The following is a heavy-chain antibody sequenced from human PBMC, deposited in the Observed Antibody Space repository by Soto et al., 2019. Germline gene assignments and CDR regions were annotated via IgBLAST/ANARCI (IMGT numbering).Heavy chain of an antibody. CDR1: GYIFIYYC. V-gene: IGHV5-51*01. D-gene: IGHD2-15*01. CDR2: VYPRDSDT. J-gene: IGHJ4*02. Sequence: GESLKISCKAAGYIFIYYCIVLVRQMPGKGLEWMGIVYPRDSDTRYSPSFQGQVTISADRSTGTAFLQWRSLKASDTALYYCARPPLPGYSIHFNSWGQGTLVTVSS. CDR3: ARPPLPGYSIHFNS.